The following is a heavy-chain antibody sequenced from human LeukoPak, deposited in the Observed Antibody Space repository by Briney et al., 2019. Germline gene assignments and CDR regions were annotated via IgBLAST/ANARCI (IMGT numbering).Heavy chain of an antibody. CDR2: MNPNSGNT. CDR1: GYTFTSYD. V-gene: IGHV1-18*01. D-gene: IGHD2-2*02. Sequence: ASVKVSCKASGYTFTSYDIDWVRQATGQGLEWMGWMNPNSGNTNYAQKLQGRITMTTDTSTSTAYMELRSLRSDDTAVYYCARYAIYPKSGMDVWGQGTTVTVSS. J-gene: IGHJ6*02. CDR3: ARYAIYPKSGMDV.